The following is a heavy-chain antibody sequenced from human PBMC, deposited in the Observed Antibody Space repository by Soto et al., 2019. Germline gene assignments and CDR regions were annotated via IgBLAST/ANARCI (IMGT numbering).Heavy chain of an antibody. CDR3: AKDDSLYSSGWFPFDY. D-gene: IGHD6-19*01. Sequence: GGSLILSCAASGFTFSSYAVTWVRQAPEKGLEWVSAISGSGGSTYYADSVKGRFTISRDNSKNTLYLQMNSLRAEDTAVYYCAKDDSLYSSGWFPFDYWGQGTLVTSPQ. CDR2: ISGSGGST. V-gene: IGHV3-23*01. J-gene: IGHJ4*02. CDR1: GFTFSSYA.